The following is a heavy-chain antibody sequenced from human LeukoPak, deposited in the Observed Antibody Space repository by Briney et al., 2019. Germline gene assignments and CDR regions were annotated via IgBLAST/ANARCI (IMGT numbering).Heavy chain of an antibody. Sequence: PGGSLRLSCAASGFTFSSYNMNWVRQAPGKGLEWVSSISTSSSYIYYADSVKGRSTISRDNARNSLYLQMNSLRAEDTAVYYCARDHEEYCSGGSCSRFDYWGQGTLVTVSS. CDR3: ARDHEEYCSGGSCSRFDY. J-gene: IGHJ4*02. D-gene: IGHD2-15*01. V-gene: IGHV3-21*01. CDR1: GFTFSSYN. CDR2: ISTSSSYI.